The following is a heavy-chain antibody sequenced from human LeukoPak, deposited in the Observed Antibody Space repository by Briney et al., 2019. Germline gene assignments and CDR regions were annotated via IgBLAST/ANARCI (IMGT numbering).Heavy chain of an antibody. J-gene: IGHJ6*02. CDR3: ARDEIRYFDWLEHYYGMDV. D-gene: IGHD3-9*01. CDR1: GFTFSSYS. CDR2: ISSSSSYI. Sequence: GGSLRLSCAASGFTFSSYSMNWVRQAPGKGLEWVSSISSSSSYIYYADSVKGRITISRDDAKNSLYLQMNSLRAEDTAVYYCARDEIRYFDWLEHYYGMDVWGQGTTVTVSS. V-gene: IGHV3-21*01.